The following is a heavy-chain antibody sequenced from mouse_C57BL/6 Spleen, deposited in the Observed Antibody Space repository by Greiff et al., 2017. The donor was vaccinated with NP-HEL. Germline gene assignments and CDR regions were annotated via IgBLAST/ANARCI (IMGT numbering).Heavy chain of an antibody. D-gene: IGHD1-1*01. J-gene: IGHJ1*03. V-gene: IGHV1-80*01. Sequence: QVQLKQSGAELVKPGASVKISCKASGYAFSSYWMNWVKQRPGKGLEWIGQIYPGDGDTNYNGKFKGKATLTADKSSSTAYMQLSSLTSEDSAVYFCARSRPNYYGSSWYFDVWGTGTTVTVSS. CDR1: GYAFSSYW. CDR2: IYPGDGDT. CDR3: ARSRPNYYGSSWYFDV.